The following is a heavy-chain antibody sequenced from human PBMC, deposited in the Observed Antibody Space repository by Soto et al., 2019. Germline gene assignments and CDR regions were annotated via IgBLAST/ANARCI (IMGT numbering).Heavy chain of an antibody. CDR3: ARDGAAVRDPHGMDV. V-gene: IGHV4-59*01. J-gene: IGHJ6*02. D-gene: IGHD3-16*01. Sequence: QVQLQESGPGLVKPSETLSLTCTVSGGSISSYYWSWIRQPPGKGLEWIGYIYHSGSTIYNPSLKSQVTISVDMSKNQFSLKLSSVTAADTAVYYCARDGAAVRDPHGMDVWGQGTTVTVSS. CDR1: GGSISSYY. CDR2: IYHSGST.